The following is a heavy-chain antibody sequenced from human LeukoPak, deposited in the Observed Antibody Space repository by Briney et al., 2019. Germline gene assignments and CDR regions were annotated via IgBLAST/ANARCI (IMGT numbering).Heavy chain of an antibody. V-gene: IGHV1-69*13. J-gene: IGHJ3*02. CDR1: GGTFSSYA. CDR2: IIPIFGTA. Sequence: ASVTVSCKASGGTFSSYAISWVRQAPGQGLEWMGGIIPIFGTANYAQKFQGRVTITADESTSTAYMELSSLRSEDTAVYYCASPAGFLDYYDSKEPNDAFDIWGQGTMVTVSS. CDR3: ASPAGFLDYYDSKEPNDAFDI. D-gene: IGHD3-22*01.